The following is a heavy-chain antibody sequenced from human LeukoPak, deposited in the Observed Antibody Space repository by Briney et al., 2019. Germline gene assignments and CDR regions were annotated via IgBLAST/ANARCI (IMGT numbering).Heavy chain of an antibody. D-gene: IGHD3-10*01. V-gene: IGHV6-1*01. CDR2: IYYRSKWYS. J-gene: IGHJ5*02. CDR3: TRGGLVRGLPHWFDP. CDR1: GDSVSGGSAG. Sequence: SQTLSLTCAISGDSVSGGSAGWNWIRQSPSRGLEWLGRIYYRSKWYSDYAISVKSRITINPDTPRNQFSLQLNSVTHDDTAVYYCTRGGLVRGLPHWFDPWGQGTLVTVSS.